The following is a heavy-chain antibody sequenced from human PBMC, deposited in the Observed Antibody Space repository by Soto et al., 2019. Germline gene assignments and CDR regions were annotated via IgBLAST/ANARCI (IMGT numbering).Heavy chain of an antibody. D-gene: IGHD1-26*01. CDR2: IYYSGST. Sequence: SETLSLTCTVSGGSISSYYWSWIRQPPGKGLEWIGYIYYSGSTNYNPSLKSRVTISVDTSKNQFSLKLSSVTAADTAVYYCRVVGATPDAFDIWGQGTMVTVSS. CDR3: RVVGATPDAFDI. CDR1: GGSISSYY. V-gene: IGHV4-59*01. J-gene: IGHJ3*02.